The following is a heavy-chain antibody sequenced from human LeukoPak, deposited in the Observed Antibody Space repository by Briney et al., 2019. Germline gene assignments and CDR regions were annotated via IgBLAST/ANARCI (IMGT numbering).Heavy chain of an antibody. V-gene: IGHV4-39*01. D-gene: IGHD5-12*01. J-gene: IGHJ4*02. Sequence: PSETLSLTCTVSGGSISSSSYYWGWIRQPPGKGLEWIGSIYYSGSPYYNPSLKSRVTISVDTSKNQFSLKLSSVTAADTAVYYCARQRGYSGYDGAYFDYWGQGTLVTVSS. CDR3: ARQRGYSGYDGAYFDY. CDR1: GGSISSSSYY. CDR2: IYYSGSP.